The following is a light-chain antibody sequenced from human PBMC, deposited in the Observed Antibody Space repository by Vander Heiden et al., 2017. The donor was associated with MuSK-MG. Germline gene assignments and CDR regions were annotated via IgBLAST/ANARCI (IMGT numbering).Light chain of an antibody. Sequence: EIVLTQSPATLSLSPGERATLSCRTSQTVSSDLAWYQQKPGQAPRLLIYAASNRATGVPARFSGSGYGTDFTLTISRREPEDFAVYYCQQHTNWPPLTFGGGTKVEI. CDR1: QTVSSD. CDR3: QQHTNWPPLT. J-gene: IGKJ4*01. V-gene: IGKV3-11*01. CDR2: AAS.